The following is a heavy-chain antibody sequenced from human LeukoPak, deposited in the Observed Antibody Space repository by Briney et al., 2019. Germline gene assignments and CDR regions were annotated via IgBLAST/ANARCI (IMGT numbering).Heavy chain of an antibody. CDR2: IWYDGSNK. J-gene: IGHJ6*02. D-gene: IGHD6-19*01. V-gene: IGHV3-33*01. Sequence: GRSLRLSCAASGFTFSSYGMHWARQAPGKGLEWVAFIWYDGSNKYYADSVKGRFTISRNNSKNTLYLRMNSLRAEDTAVYYCARGGSSGWYYYYGMDVWGQGTTVTVSS. CDR3: ARGGSSGWYYYYGMDV. CDR1: GFTFSSYG.